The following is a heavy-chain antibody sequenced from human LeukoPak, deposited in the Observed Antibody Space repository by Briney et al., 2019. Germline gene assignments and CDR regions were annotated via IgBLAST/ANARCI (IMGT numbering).Heavy chain of an antibody. CDR2: IYYSGNT. D-gene: IGHD2-15*01. CDR1: GASISSSSYF. J-gene: IGHJ1*01. V-gene: IGHV4-39*01. Sequence: PSETLSLTCTVSGASISSSSYFWGWIRQPPGKGLERIGSIYYSGNTYYNPSLKSRVTFSVDTSKNQFSLKLSSVTAADTAVYYCAPYCGGGSCTGYIQHWGQGSLVTVSS. CDR3: APYCGGGSCTGYIQH.